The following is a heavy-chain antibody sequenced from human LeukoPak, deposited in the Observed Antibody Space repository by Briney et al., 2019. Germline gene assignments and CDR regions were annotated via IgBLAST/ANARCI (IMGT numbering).Heavy chain of an antibody. CDR2: INHSGST. V-gene: IGHV4-34*01. J-gene: IGHJ6*02. CDR1: GGSFSGYY. CDR3: ASHYYYGMDV. Sequence: SETLSLTCAVSGGSFSGYYWSWIRQPPGKGLEWIGEINHSGSTNYNPSLKSRVTISVDTSKNQFSLKLSSVTAADTAVYYCASHYYYGMDVWGQGTTVTVSS.